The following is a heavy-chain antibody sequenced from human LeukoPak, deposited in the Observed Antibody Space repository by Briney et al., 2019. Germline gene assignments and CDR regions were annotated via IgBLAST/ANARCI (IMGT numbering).Heavy chain of an antibody. CDR3: VTNRAHDYGDYGLPDY. CDR1: GFTFSSYG. D-gene: IGHD4-17*01. CDR2: ISYDGSNK. V-gene: IGHV3-30*03. J-gene: IGHJ4*02. Sequence: GGSLRLSCAASGFTFSSYGMHWVRQAPGKGLEWVAVISYDGSNKYYADSVKGRFTISRDNSKNTLYLQMNSLRAEDTAVYYCVTNRAHDYGDYGLPDYWGQGTLVTVSS.